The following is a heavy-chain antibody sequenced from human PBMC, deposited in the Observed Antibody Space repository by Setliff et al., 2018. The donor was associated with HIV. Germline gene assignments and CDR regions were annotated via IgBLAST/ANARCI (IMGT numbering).Heavy chain of an antibody. Sequence: SETLSLTCTVSGDSVSSASYYWSWIRQPPGKGLEWIGYIHYSGTTKYNPSPKSRVTISVDTSKNQFSLKLSSVTAADTAVYYCASEAWTSYRSSSGYYYYYMDVWGKGTTVTVS. CDR2: IHYSGTT. CDR1: GDSVSSASYY. V-gene: IGHV4-61*01. D-gene: IGHD6-6*01. CDR3: ASEAWTSYRSSSGYYYYYMDV. J-gene: IGHJ6*03.